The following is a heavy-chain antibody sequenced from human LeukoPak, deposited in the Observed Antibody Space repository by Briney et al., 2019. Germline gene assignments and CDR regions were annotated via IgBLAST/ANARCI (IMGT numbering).Heavy chain of an antibody. Sequence: GGSLRLSCAASGLTFRNYWMHWVRQAPGKGLVRLSRITGDGSDTIYADSGKGRFTISRDNAKNTLYLQMNSLSAEDTAVYYCATGEDHYYAYWGQGTLVTVSS. CDR1: GLTFRNYW. CDR2: ITGDGSDT. CDR3: ATGEDHYYAY. D-gene: IGHD1-26*01. J-gene: IGHJ4*02. V-gene: IGHV3-74*01.